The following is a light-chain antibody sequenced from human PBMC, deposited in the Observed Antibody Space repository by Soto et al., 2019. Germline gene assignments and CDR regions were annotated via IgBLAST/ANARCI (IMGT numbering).Light chain of an antibody. J-gene: IGLJ2*01. V-gene: IGLV2-23*03. Sequence: QSVLTQPASVSGSPGQSITISCTGTSSDVGNYNLVSWYQQFPGKAPKLIIYEGSRRPSGVSNRFSGSKSGNTASLTISGLQAEDEADYYCCSYAGSFTFDVFGGGTKL. CDR1: SSDVGNYNL. CDR2: EGS. CDR3: CSYAGSFTFDV.